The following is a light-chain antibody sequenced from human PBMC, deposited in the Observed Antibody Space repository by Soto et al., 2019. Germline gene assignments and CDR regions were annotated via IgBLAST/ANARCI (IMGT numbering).Light chain of an antibody. CDR3: QQYNNWLWT. J-gene: IGKJ1*01. V-gene: IGKV1-39*01. Sequence: DIQMTQSPSSLSASVGDRVTITCRASQSISSYLNWYQQKPGKAPNLLIYAASSLHTGVPSRFSGSGSGTEFTLTISSLQSEDFAVYYCQQYNNWLWTFGQGTKV. CDR1: QSISSY. CDR2: AAS.